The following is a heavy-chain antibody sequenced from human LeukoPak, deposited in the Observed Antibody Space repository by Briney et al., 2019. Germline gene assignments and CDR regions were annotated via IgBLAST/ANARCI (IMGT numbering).Heavy chain of an antibody. CDR2: INHSGST. Sequence: SETLSLTCAVYGESFTDYYWNWIRLSPGKGLEWIGDINHSGSTNYNPSLKSRVTISKDTSKKQFSLKLSSVTAADTAVYSCARGTLVRGISYWGQGALVTVSS. J-gene: IGHJ4*02. D-gene: IGHD3-10*02. CDR3: ARGTLVRGISY. V-gene: IGHV4-34*01. CDR1: GESFTDYY.